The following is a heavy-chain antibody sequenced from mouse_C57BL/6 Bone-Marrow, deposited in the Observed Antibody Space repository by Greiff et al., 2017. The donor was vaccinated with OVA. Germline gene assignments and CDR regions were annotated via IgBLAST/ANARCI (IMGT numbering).Heavy chain of an antibody. J-gene: IGHJ2*01. V-gene: IGHV5-16*01. CDR1: GFTFSDYY. CDR2: INYDGSST. Sequence: EVQLVESEGGLVQPGSSMKLSCTASGFTFSDYYMAWVRQVPEKGLEWVANINYDGSSTYYLDSLKSRFIISRDNAKNILYLQMSSLKSEDTATYYCARAPRDYWGQGTTLTVSS. CDR3: ARAPRDY.